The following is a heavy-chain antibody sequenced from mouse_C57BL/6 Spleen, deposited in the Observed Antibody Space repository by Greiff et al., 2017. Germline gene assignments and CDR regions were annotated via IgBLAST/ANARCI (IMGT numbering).Heavy chain of an antibody. CDR2: IYPGDGDT. V-gene: IGHV1-80*01. Sequence: QVQLQQSGAELVKPGASVKISCKASGYAFSSYWMNWVKQRPGKGLEWIGQIYPGDGDTNYNGKLKGKATLTADKSSSTAYMQLSSLTSEDSAVYFCARKATVLYYYAMDYWGQGTSVTVSS. CDR3: ARKATVLYYYAMDY. CDR1: GYAFSSYW. J-gene: IGHJ4*01.